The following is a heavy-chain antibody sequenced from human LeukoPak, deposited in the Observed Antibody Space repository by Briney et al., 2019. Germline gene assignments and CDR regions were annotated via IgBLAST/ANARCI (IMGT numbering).Heavy chain of an antibody. D-gene: IGHD3-22*01. V-gene: IGHV3-30-3*01. CDR2: ISYDGSNK. CDR3: ARDLGHYYYDSRGSFGFDY. CDR1: GFTFSSYG. J-gene: IGHJ4*02. Sequence: GGSLRLSCAASGFTFSSYGMHWVRQAPGKGLEWVAVISYDGSNKYYADSVKGRFTISRDNSKNTLYLQMNSLRAEDTAVYYCARDLGHYYYDSRGSFGFDYWGQGTLVTVSS.